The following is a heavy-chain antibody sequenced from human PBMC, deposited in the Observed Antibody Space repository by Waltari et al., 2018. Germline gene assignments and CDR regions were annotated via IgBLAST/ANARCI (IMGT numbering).Heavy chain of an antibody. V-gene: IGHV4-4*07. CDR1: GGSIRSYY. D-gene: IGHD1-26*01. CDR2: IYTSGST. CDR3: ARIMKWELLPYDAFDI. Sequence: QVQLQESGPGLVKPSETLSLTCTVSGGSIRSYYWRWIRQPAGKGLEWIGRIYTSGSTNYNPSLKSRVTMSVDTSKNQFSLKLSSVTAADTAVYYCARIMKWELLPYDAFDIWGQGTMVTVSS. J-gene: IGHJ3*02.